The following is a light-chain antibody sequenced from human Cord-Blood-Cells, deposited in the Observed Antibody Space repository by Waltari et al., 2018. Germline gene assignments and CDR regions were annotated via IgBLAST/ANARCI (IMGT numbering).Light chain of an antibody. J-gene: IGKJ3*01. CDR3: QQSYSTPFT. Sequence: DIQMTKSTYSLSASVGDRVTITCRASQSISSYLNWYQQKPGKAPKLLIYAASSLQSGVPSRFSGSGSGTDFTLTISSLQPEDFATYYCQQSYSTPFTFGPGTKVDIK. CDR1: QSISSY. CDR2: AAS. V-gene: IGKV1-39*01.